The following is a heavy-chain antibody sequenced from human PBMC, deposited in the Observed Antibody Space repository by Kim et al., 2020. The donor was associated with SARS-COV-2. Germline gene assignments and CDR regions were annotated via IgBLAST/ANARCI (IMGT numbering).Heavy chain of an antibody. Sequence: GGSLRLSCAASGFTFSDYYMSWIRQAPGKGLEWVSYISSTTSYTKYADSVKGRSTISRDNAKNSPYLQMNSLRAEDTAVYYCARVSSGSSSWYWFDPWG. CDR3: ARVSSGSSSWYWFDP. J-gene: IGHJ5*02. CDR1: GFTFSDYY. D-gene: IGHD6-13*01. CDR2: ISSTTSYT. V-gene: IGHV3-11*05.